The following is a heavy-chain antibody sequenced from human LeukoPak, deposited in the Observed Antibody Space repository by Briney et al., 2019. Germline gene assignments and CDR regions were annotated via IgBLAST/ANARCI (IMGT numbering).Heavy chain of an antibody. CDR3: ARSRRGWFDP. CDR2: INHSGST. V-gene: IGHV4-34*01. Sequence: SETLSLTCAVYGGSFSRYYWSWIRQPPGKGLEWIGEINHSGSTNYNPSLKSRVTISVDTSKNQFSLKLSSVTAADTAVYYCARSRRGWFDPWDHGTLVTVSS. J-gene: IGHJ5*02. CDR1: GGSFSRYY.